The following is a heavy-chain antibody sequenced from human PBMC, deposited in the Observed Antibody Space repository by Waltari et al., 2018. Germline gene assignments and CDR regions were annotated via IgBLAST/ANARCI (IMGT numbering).Heavy chain of an antibody. CDR3: ATPFYNWDDPLHS. V-gene: IGHV3-23*01. Sequence: EVQLLESGGDLVQPGGSLRLSCAASGITFPHYAINWVRLAPGTGLGWVSAISVSDGTYYADSVKGRFTISRDTSKNTVYLQMNGLRAEDTAVYYCATPFYNWDDPLHSWGQGTLVTVSS. D-gene: IGHD1-20*01. CDR2: ISVSDGT. CDR1: GITFPHYA. J-gene: IGHJ4*02.